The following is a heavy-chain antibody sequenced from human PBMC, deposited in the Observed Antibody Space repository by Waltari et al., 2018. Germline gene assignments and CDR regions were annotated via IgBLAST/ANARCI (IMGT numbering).Heavy chain of an antibody. CDR2: MSHSGST. D-gene: IGHD5-12*01. CDR1: GGSISSSNW. Sequence: QVQLQESGPGLVKPSGTLSLTCAVSGGSISSSNWWSWVRQPPGEGLGWIGEMSHSGSTTYKPSLKSRVTISVDRSKNQFSLKLSSVTAADTAVYFCARWLTAGGVDYWGQGTLVTVSS. V-gene: IGHV4-4*02. J-gene: IGHJ4*02. CDR3: ARWLTAGGVDY.